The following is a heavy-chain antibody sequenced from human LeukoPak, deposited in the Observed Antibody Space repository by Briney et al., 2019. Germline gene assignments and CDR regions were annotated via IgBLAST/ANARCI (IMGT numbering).Heavy chain of an antibody. CDR1: GFTFSTFG. Sequence: GRSLRLSCAASGFTFSTFGMHWVRQAPGKGLEWVAVISYDGSNKYYADSVKGRFTISRDNSKNTLYLQMNSLRAEDTAVYYCARDCGFLEWLFGVDYWGQGTLVTVSS. CDR2: ISYDGSNK. D-gene: IGHD3-3*01. J-gene: IGHJ4*02. CDR3: ARDCGFLEWLFGVDY. V-gene: IGHV3-30*03.